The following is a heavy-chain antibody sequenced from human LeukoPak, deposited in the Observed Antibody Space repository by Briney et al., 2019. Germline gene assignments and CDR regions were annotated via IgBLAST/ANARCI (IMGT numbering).Heavy chain of an antibody. J-gene: IGHJ4*02. D-gene: IGHD1-20*01. Sequence: SQTLSLTCALSGDSVSSNSAAWDWIRQSPSRGLEWLGRTFYRSKWYKDYAVSVRSRITINPDTSKNQFSLQLNSVTPEDTAVYYCSRELNNNCDSQTHFDYWGQGTLVTVSS. CDR3: SRELNNNCDSQTHFDY. CDR2: TFYRSKWYK. V-gene: IGHV6-1*01. CDR1: GDSVSSNSAA.